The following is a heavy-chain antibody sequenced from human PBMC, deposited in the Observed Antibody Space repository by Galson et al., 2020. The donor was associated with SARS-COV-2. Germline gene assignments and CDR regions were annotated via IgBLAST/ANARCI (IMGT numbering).Heavy chain of an antibody. CDR2: ISSSSSYI. Sequence: GGSLRLSCAASGFTFSSYSMNWVRQAPGKGLEWVSSISSSSSYIYYADSVKGRFTISRDNAKNSLYLQMNSLRAEDTAVYYCARFLAVAGTVDWFDPWGQGTLVTVSS. D-gene: IGHD6-19*01. CDR3: ARFLAVAGTVDWFDP. V-gene: IGHV3-21*01. CDR1: GFTFSSYS. J-gene: IGHJ5*02.